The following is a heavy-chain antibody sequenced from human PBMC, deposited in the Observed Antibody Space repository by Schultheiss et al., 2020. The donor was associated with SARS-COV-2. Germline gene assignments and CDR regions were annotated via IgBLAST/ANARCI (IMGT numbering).Heavy chain of an antibody. CDR1: GGTFSSYA. CDR2: INAGNGNT. V-gene: IGHV1-3*01. CDR3: ATGSYMIHYGMDV. D-gene: IGHD3-10*01. J-gene: IGHJ6*02. Sequence: ASVKVSCKASGGTFSSYAISWVRQAPGQGLEWMGWINAGNGNTKYSQKFQGRVTITRDTSASTAYMELSSLRSEDTAVYYCATGSYMIHYGMDVWGQGTTVTVSS.